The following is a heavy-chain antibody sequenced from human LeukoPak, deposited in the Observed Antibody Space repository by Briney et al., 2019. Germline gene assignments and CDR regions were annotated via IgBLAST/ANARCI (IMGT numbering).Heavy chain of an antibody. V-gene: IGHV4-38-2*02. Sequence: SETLSLTCTVSGYSISNGYYWDWIRQPPGGGLEWMGNTYGGGSTSYNPSLKSRVTISVDTSKNQFSLKVNSVTAADTAVYYCARGDTIFGVVTPPYYFDYWGQGTLVTVSS. D-gene: IGHD3-3*01. CDR1: GYSISNGYY. CDR2: TYGGGST. CDR3: ARGDTIFGVVTPPYYFDY. J-gene: IGHJ4*02.